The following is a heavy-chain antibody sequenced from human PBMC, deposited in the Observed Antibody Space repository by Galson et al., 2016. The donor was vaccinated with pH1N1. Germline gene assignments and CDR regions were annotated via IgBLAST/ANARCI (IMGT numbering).Heavy chain of an antibody. D-gene: IGHD5-12*01. Sequence: SLRLSCAASGFTFTSYAMHWVRQAPGKGLEWVTVILYDGTNEYYADSVKGRFTISRYKTQSTVYLQMNSLRTEDTAVYYCARDSEYSGHEGFHWAQGTLVIVSS. CDR2: ILYDGTNE. V-gene: IGHV3-30*04. CDR3: ARDSEYSGHEGFH. CDR1: GFTFTSYA. J-gene: IGHJ4*02.